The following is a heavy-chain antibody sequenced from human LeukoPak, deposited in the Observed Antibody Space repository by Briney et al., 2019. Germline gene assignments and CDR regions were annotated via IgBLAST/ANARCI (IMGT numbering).Heavy chain of an antibody. CDR1: GYTFTSYG. J-gene: IGHJ3*02. CDR2: ISAYNGNT. CDR3: AGHLTTLDSYALDI. D-gene: IGHD4-11*01. V-gene: IGHV1-18*01. Sequence: ASVKVSCKASGYTFTSYGISWVRQAPGQGLEWMGWISAYNGNTNYAQKLQGRVTMTTDTSTSTAYMEQRSLRSDDTAVYYCAGHLTTLDSYALDIWGQGTMVTVSS.